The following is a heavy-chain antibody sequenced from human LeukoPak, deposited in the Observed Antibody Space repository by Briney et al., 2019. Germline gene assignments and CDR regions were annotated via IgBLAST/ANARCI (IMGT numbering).Heavy chain of an antibody. V-gene: IGHV3-11*04. D-gene: IGHD3-3*01. CDR1: GFRFSDYY. CDR2: ISNDSVDK. Sequence: GWSLRLSCVGSGFRFSDYYMSWIRQAPGKGLEWVSYISNDSVDKYYVDSVRGRFTISRDNAKKSMYLQMSGLRVEDTAVYYCARRDWVSGAVRAFDICGQGTMVTVSS. CDR3: ARRDWVSGAVRAFDI. J-gene: IGHJ3*02.